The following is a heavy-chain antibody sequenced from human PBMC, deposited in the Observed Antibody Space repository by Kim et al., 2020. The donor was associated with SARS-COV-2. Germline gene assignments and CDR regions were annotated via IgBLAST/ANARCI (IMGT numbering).Heavy chain of an antibody. V-gene: IGHV5-51*01. CDR3: ARLDTSLADYFYYGMDV. CDR1: GYNFTNYW. D-gene: IGHD3-16*01. CDR2: IYPSESDT. Sequence: GESLKISCKGSGYNFTNYWIGWVRQMPGKGLEWMGIIYPSESDTRYGPSFQGQVTVSADKSISTAYLQWSSLKASDTTVYFCARLDTSLADYFYYGMDVWGQGTTVTVSS. J-gene: IGHJ6*02.